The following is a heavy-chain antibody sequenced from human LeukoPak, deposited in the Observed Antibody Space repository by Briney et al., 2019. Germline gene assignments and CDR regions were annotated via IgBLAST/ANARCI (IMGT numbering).Heavy chain of an antibody. V-gene: IGHV1-24*01. J-gene: IGHJ6*03. CDR2: FDPEDGET. Sequence: ASVKVSCKVSGYTLTELSMHWVRQAPGKGLEWMGGFDPEDGETIYAQKFQGRVTMTEDTSTDTAYMELGSLRSEDTAVYYCATSGLFYYYMDVWGKGTTVTISS. CDR3: ATSGLFYYYMDV. CDR1: GYTLTELS.